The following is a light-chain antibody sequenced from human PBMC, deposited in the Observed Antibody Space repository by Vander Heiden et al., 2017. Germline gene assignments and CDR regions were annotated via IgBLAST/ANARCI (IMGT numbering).Light chain of an antibody. J-gene: IGKJ4*01. CDR1: QSVRSSY. CDR3: QQYGSSPLT. CDR2: GAS. Sequence: EIVLTLSPGTLSLSPGEGATLSCRASQSVRSSYLAWYQQKPGQAPRLLIYGASTRANGIPDRFSGSGSGTDFTLTISRLEPEDFAVYYCQQYGSSPLTFGGGAKVEIK. V-gene: IGKV3-20*01.